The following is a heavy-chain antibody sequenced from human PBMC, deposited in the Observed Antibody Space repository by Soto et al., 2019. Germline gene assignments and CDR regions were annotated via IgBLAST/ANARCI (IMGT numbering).Heavy chain of an antibody. Sequence: GGSLRLSCAASGFTFRIYSMKWVRQAPGKGQERVSSISSGSDYIFYADSVKGRFTISKDNTKNSVYLQMNSLRAEDTGVYYCAIVAVGNPYLFDFSCQGTLVTGST. CDR2: ISSGSDYI. CDR3: AIVAVGNPYLFDF. D-gene: IGHD1-26*01. J-gene: IGHJ4*02. V-gene: IGHV3-21*06. CDR1: GFTFRIYS.